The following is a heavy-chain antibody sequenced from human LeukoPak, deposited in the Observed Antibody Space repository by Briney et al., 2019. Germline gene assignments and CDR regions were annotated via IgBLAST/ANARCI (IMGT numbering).Heavy chain of an antibody. D-gene: IGHD1-1*01. Sequence: PSETLSLTCAVYGGSFSGYYWSWIRQPPGKGLEWIGEINHSGSTNYNPSLKSRVTISVDTSKNQFSLKLSSVTAADTAVYYCARAQGTLYYYYGIDVWGQGTTVTVSS. J-gene: IGHJ6*02. CDR1: GGSFSGYY. CDR3: ARAQGTLYYYYGIDV. V-gene: IGHV4-34*01. CDR2: INHSGST.